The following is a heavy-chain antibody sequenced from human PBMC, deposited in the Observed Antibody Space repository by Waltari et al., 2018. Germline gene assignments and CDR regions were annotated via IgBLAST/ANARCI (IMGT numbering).Heavy chain of an antibody. CDR1: GYTFTSYD. V-gene: IGHV1-8*02. CDR2: MNPNSGNT. D-gene: IGHD5-12*01. CDR3: ARVGATTEQFDY. Sequence: QVQLVQSGAEVKKPGASVKVSCKASGYTFTSYDINWERQATGQGLEWMGWMNPNSGNTGYAQKFQGRVTMTRNTSVSTAYMELSSLRSEDTAVYYCARVGATTEQFDYWGQGTLVTVSS. J-gene: IGHJ4*02.